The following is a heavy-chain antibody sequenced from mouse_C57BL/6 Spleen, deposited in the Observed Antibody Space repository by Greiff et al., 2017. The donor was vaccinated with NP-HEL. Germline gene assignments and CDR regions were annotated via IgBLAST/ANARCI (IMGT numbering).Heavy chain of an antibody. V-gene: IGHV1-81*01. CDR1: GYTFTSYG. CDR3: ARFVTTVVADY. J-gene: IGHJ2*01. CDR2: IYPRSGNT. D-gene: IGHD1-1*01. Sequence: QVQLKESGAELARPGASVKLSCKASGYTFTSYGISWVKQRTGQGLEWIGEIYPRSGNTYYNEKFKGKATLTADKSSSTAYMELRSLTSEDSAVYFCARFVTTVVADYWGQGTTLTVSS.